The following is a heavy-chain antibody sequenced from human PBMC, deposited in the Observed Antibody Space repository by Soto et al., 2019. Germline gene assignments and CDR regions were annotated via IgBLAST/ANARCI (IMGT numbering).Heavy chain of an antibody. V-gene: IGHV3-74*01. CDR1: GFTFSSYA. Sequence: PGGSLRLSCAASGFTFSSYAMSWVRQAPGKGLEWVSRINSDGSSTSYADSVKGRFTISRDNAKNTLYLQMNSLRAEDTAVYYCARYSGGSSDFDYWGQGTLVTVSS. CDR3: ARYSGGSSDFDY. D-gene: IGHD2-15*01. CDR2: INSDGSST. J-gene: IGHJ4*02.